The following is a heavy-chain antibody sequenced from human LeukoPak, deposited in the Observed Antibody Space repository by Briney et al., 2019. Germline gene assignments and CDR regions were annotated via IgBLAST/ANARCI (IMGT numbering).Heavy chain of an antibody. CDR1: GDTISSNSAV. V-gene: IGHV6-1*01. CDR2: TYYRSKWFN. CDR3: ARSLDRKMDV. J-gene: IGHJ6*02. Sequence: SQTLSLTCALSGDTISSNSAVWYWFRQSPSRGLEWLGRTYYRSKWFNDYAVSVKSRVIFNPDTSKNQFSLHLNSVTPEDTAVYYCARSLDRKMDVWGQGTTVTVSS.